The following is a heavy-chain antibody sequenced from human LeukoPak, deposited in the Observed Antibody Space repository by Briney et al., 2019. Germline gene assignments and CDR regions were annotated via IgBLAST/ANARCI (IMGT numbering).Heavy chain of an antibody. J-gene: IGHJ4*02. CDR1: GFTFSSYS. D-gene: IGHD6-13*01. V-gene: IGHV3-21*01. CDR2: ISSSSDHI. CDR3: AREEWAAAD. Sequence: GGSLTLSCAASGFTFSSYSMNWVRRAPGKGLEWVSPISSSSDHIYYEDSVRGRFTISRDNAKNSVYLQMSSLRGEDTAIYYCAREEWAAADWGQGPLVTVSS.